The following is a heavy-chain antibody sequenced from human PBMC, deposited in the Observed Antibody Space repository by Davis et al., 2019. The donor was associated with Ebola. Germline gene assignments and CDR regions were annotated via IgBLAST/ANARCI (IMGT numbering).Heavy chain of an antibody. D-gene: IGHD1-1*01. J-gene: IGHJ4*02. V-gene: IGHV1-18*01. CDR2: INPHNGNT. CDR1: GYTFTSYA. Sequence: ASVKVSCKASGYTFTSYAMHWVRQAPGQGLEWMGWINPHNGNTNYAQNVQGRVTMTTDTSTSTAYMEVGSLRSDDTAVYYCARAQFPTTSDHWGQGTLVIVSS. CDR3: ARAQFPTTSDH.